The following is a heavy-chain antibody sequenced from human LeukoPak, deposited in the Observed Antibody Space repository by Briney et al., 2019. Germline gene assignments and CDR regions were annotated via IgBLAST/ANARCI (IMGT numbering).Heavy chain of an antibody. CDR3: ARDRLAQQLVGYYYYYGMDV. V-gene: IGHV4-61*01. Sequence: PSETLSLTCTVSGGSVSSGSYYWSWIRQPPGKGLEWIGHIYYSGSTNYNPSLKSRVTISVDTSKNQFSLKLSSVTAADTAVYYCARDRLAQQLVGYYYYYGMDVWGKGTTVTVSS. CDR1: GGSVSSGSYY. D-gene: IGHD6-13*01. CDR2: IYYSGST. J-gene: IGHJ6*04.